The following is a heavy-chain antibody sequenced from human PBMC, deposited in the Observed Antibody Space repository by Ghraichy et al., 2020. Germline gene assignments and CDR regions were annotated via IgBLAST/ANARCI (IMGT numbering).Heavy chain of an antibody. J-gene: IGHJ3*02. CDR2: IIPIFGTA. CDR1: GGTFSSYA. Sequence: SVKVSCKASGGTFSSYAISWVRQAPGQGLEWMGGIIPIFGTANYAQKFQGRVTITADESTSTAYMELSSLRSEDTAVYYCARGRGRQYCSGGSCYQGAFDIWGQGTMVTVSS. D-gene: IGHD2-15*01. V-gene: IGHV1-69*13. CDR3: ARGRGRQYCSGGSCYQGAFDI.